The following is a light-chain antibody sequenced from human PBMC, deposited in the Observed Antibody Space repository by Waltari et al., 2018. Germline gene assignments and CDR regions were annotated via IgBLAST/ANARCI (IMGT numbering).Light chain of an antibody. J-gene: IGKJ2*01. V-gene: IGKV3-11*01. CDR1: QNVNVY. CDR3: QQRSNWRT. Sequence: ELVLTQSPATLSLSPGASATLSRRARQNVNVYLAWYQQKPGQAPRLLIYDASNRAPGVPARFSGSGSGTDYTLTISSLEPEDFAVYYCQQRSNWRTFGQGTKLEIK. CDR2: DAS.